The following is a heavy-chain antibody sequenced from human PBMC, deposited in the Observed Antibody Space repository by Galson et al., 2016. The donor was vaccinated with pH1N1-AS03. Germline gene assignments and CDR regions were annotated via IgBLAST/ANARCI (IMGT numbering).Heavy chain of an antibody. Sequence: SLRLSCAASGFTFSTYEFNWVRQAPGKGLEWVSYINSRATTIYYAASVKGRFTISRDNAENSLYLQMNTLRAEDTAVYYCAREHKYTRDAFELWGQGTMVTVSS. CDR1: GFTFSTYE. D-gene: IGHD2-21*01. CDR3: AREHKYTRDAFEL. J-gene: IGHJ3*01. V-gene: IGHV3-48*03. CDR2: INSRATTI.